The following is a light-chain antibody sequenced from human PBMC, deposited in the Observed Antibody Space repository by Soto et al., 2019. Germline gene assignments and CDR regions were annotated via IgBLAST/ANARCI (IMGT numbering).Light chain of an antibody. CDR1: SSDVGGYNY. CDR3: CSYAGGHTSLL. CDR2: DVS. Sequence: QSALTQPRSVSGSPGQSVTISCTGTSSDVGGYNYVSWYQQHPGTVPKLMIYDVSNRPSGVPDRFSGSKSGNTAPLTISGLQAEDEADYYCCSYAGGHTSLLFGGGTKLTVL. J-gene: IGLJ2*01. V-gene: IGLV2-11*01.